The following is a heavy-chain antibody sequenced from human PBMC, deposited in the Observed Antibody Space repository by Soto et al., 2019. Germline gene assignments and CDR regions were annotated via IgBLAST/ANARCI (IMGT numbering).Heavy chain of an antibody. J-gene: IGHJ5*02. V-gene: IGHV4-39*01. CDR2: IYYSGST. Sequence: GLAWIGSIYYSGSTYYNPSLKSRVTISVDTSKNQFSLNLSSVTAADTVVYYCARHGSGSYYNNLFDPWGQGTLVTVSS. D-gene: IGHD3-10*01. CDR3: ARHGSGSYYNNLFDP.